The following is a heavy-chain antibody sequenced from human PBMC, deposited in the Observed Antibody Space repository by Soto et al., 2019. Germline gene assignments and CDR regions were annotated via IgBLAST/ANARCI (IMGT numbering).Heavy chain of an antibody. V-gene: IGHV3-23*01. Sequence: GGSLRLSCAASGLRFSSYAMTWVRQAAGKGLEWVSGISVGGDGTYYAGSVKGGFTVSRDNAKNTLYLQMDSLRAEDTAVYYCARHYGSGTYYWGQGTLVTVSS. CDR2: ISVGGDGT. CDR1: GLRFSSYA. J-gene: IGHJ4*02. D-gene: IGHD3-10*01. CDR3: ARHYGSGTYY.